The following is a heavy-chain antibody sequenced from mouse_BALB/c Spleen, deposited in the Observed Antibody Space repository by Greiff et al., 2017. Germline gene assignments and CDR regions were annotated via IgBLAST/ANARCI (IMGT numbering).Heavy chain of an antibody. J-gene: IGHJ4*01. CDR3: AKEGAYYGSSLYAMDY. CDR2: IWRGGST. V-gene: IGHV2-5-1*01. D-gene: IGHD1-1*01. CDR1: GFSLTSYG. Sequence: QVQLQQSGPSLVQPSQSLSITCTVSGFSLTSYGVHWVRQSPGKGLEWLGVIWRGGSTDYNAAFMSRLSITKDNSKSQVFFKMNSLQADDTAIYYCAKEGAYYGSSLYAMDYWGQGTSVTVSS.